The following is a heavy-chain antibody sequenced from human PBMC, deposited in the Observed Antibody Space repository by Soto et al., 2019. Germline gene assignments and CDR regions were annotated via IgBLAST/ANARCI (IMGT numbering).Heavy chain of an antibody. CDR3: ARYFRYYGSGPKDY. CDR1: GFSFSNYW. J-gene: IGHJ4*02. Sequence: EVKLVESGGGLVQPGGSLRVSCAASGFSFSNYWMHWVRQAPGKGLVWVSRINSDGSTKTYADSVKGRFTISRDNAKNTLYLQMDSLRADDSAIYYCARYFRYYGSGPKDYWGQGTLVTVSS. D-gene: IGHD3-10*01. V-gene: IGHV3-74*01. CDR2: INSDGSTK.